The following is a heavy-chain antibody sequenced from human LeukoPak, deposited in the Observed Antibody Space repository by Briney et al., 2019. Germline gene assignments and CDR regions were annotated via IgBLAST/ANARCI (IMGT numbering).Heavy chain of an antibody. V-gene: IGHV3-21*01. CDR1: GFTFSSYS. Sequence: PGGSLRLSCADSGFTFSSYSMNWVRQAPGKGLEWVSSISSSSSYIYYADSVKGRFTISRDNAKNSLYLQMNSLRAEDTAVYYCARAGGGPQAFDIWGQGTMVTVSS. CDR2: ISSSSSYI. D-gene: IGHD2-8*02. CDR3: ARAGGGPQAFDI. J-gene: IGHJ3*02.